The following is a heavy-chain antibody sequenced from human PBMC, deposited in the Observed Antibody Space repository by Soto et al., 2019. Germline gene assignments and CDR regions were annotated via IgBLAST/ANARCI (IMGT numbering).Heavy chain of an antibody. J-gene: IGHJ3*02. CDR2: INWNGGST. V-gene: IGHV3-20*04. Sequence: EVQLVESGGGVVRPGGSLRLSCAASGFTFDDYGMSWVRQAPGKGLEWVSGINWNGGSTGYADSVKGRFTISRDNAKNSLYLQMNSLRAEDTALYYCAYPTRYYGDYASNAFDIWGQGTMVTVSS. CDR3: AYPTRYYGDYASNAFDI. CDR1: GFTFDDYG. D-gene: IGHD4-17*01.